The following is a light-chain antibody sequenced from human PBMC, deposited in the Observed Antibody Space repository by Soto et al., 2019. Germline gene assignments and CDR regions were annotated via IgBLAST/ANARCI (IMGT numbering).Light chain of an antibody. CDR3: SSYAGSNTFVL. CDR2: AVT. J-gene: IGLJ2*01. CDR1: SSDIGGYNF. V-gene: IGLV2-11*01. Sequence: QSALTQPRSVSGSPGQSVTISCTGTSSDIGGYNFVSWYQQYPGKAPKLLIYAVTQRPSGVPDRFSGYKSGDTASLTISGLQDEDEAEYYCSSYAGSNTFVLFGGGTKLTVL.